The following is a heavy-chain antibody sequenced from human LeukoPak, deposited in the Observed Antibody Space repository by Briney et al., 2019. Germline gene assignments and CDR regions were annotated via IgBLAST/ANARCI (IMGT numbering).Heavy chain of an antibody. CDR3: VKDRIFGVVIGYMDV. Sequence: PGGSLRLSCAASGFTFSSYGMHWVRQAPGKGLEWVAFIRYDGGNKYYADFVKGRLTISRDNSKNTLYLQMSSLRAEDTAVYYCVKDRIFGVVIGYMDVWGKGTTVTVPS. V-gene: IGHV3-30*02. D-gene: IGHD3-3*01. CDR1: GFTFSSYG. J-gene: IGHJ6*03. CDR2: IRYDGGNK.